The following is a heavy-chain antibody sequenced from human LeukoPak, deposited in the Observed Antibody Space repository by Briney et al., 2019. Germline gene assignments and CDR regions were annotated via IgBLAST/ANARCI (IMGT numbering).Heavy chain of an antibody. D-gene: IGHD3-10*01. Sequence: GGSLRLSCAASGFTFSTYVVNWVRQAPGKGLEWVSAISGSGGSTYYADSVKGRFTTSRDNSKNTLYLQMNSLRAEDTAVYYCASETSGLFDYWGQGTLVTVSS. V-gene: IGHV3-23*01. CDR1: GFTFSTYV. CDR3: ASETSGLFDY. CDR2: ISGSGGST. J-gene: IGHJ4*02.